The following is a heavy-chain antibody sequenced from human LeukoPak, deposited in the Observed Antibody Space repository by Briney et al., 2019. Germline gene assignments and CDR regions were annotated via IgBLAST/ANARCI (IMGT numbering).Heavy chain of an antibody. CDR2: ISAYNSNT. Sequence: ASVKVSCKASGYTFTSYGISWVRQAPGQGLEWMGWISAYNSNTNYAQKLQGRVTMTTDTSTSTAYMELRSLRSDDTAVYYCARGKPHWLPWDYFDYWGQGTLVTVSS. J-gene: IGHJ4*02. D-gene: IGHD3-9*01. V-gene: IGHV1-18*01. CDR1: GYTFTSYG. CDR3: ARGKPHWLPWDYFDY.